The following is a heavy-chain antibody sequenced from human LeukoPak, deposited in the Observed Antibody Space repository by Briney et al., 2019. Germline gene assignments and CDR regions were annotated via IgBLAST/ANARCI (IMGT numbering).Heavy chain of an antibody. CDR1: GFTFSSYS. J-gene: IGHJ4*02. D-gene: IGHD6-19*01. Sequence: GGSLRLSCAASGFTFSSYSMNWVRQAPGKGLEWVSFVSSSDSYIYYADSVKGRFTISRDNAKNSLYLQVNSLRAEDTAVYYCARRGASSGGLDYWGQGTLVTVSS. V-gene: IGHV3-21*01. CDR2: VSSSDSYI. CDR3: ARRGASSGGLDY.